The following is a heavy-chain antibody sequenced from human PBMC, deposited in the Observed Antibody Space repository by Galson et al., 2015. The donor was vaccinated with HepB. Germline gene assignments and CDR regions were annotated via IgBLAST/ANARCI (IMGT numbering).Heavy chain of an antibody. CDR2: IYPGDSDT. CDR3: ARATRTNYYYYYGMDV. Sequence: QSGAEVKKPGESLKISCKGFGYSFTSYWIGWVRQMPGKGLEWMGIIYPGDSDTKYSPSFQGQVTISVDKSINTAYLQWSSLTAADTAVYYCARATRTNYYYYYGMDVWGQGTTVTVSS. D-gene: IGHD1-7*01. CDR1: GYSFTSYW. V-gene: IGHV5-51*01. J-gene: IGHJ6*02.